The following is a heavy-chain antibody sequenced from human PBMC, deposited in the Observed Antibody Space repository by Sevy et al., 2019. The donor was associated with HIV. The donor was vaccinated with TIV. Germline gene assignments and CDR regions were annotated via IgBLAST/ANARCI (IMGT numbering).Heavy chain of an antibody. J-gene: IGHJ4*02. CDR2: ISSSGSTI. V-gene: IGHV3-11*01. D-gene: IGHD3-22*01. CDR3: ARGDDSSGYYVRVFDY. CDR1: GFTFSDYY. Sequence: GGSLRLSCAASGFTFSDYYMSWIRQAPGKGLEWVSYISSSGSTIYYADSGKGRFTNSRDNAKNSLYLQMNSLRAEDTAVYYCARGDDSSGYYVRVFDYWGQGTLVTVSS.